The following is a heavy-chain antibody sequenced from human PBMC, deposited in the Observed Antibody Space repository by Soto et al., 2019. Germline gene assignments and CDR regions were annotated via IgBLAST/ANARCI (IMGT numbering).Heavy chain of an antibody. V-gene: IGHV3-30*18. D-gene: IGHD1-26*01. Sequence: GGSLRLSCAASGFTFSSYGMHWVRQAPGKGLEWVAVISYDGSNKYYADSVKGRFTISRDNSKNTLYLQMNSLRAEDTAVYYCANSEWELATWGPGTLVTVSS. CDR2: ISYDGSNK. CDR1: GFTFSSYG. CDR3: ANSEWELAT. J-gene: IGHJ5*02.